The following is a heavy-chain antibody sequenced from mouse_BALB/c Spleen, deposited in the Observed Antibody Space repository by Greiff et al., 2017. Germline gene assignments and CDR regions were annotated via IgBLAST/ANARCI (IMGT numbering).Heavy chain of an antibody. CDR2: ISSGGSYT. V-gene: IGHV5-9-4*01. D-gene: IGHD1-1*01. J-gene: IGHJ4*01. CDR1: GFTFSSYA. Sequence: EVQLVESGGGLVKPGGSLKLSCAASGFTFSSYAMSWVRQSPEKRLEWVAEISSGGSYTYYPDTVTGRFTISRDNAKNTLYLEMSSLRSEDTAMYYCARDHLLRSAMDYWGQGTSVTVSS. CDR3: ARDHLLRSAMDY.